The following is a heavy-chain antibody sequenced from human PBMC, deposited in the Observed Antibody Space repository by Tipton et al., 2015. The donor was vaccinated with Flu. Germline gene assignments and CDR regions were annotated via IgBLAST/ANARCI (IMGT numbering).Heavy chain of an antibody. CDR1: GFTFSSYA. V-gene: IGHV3-30*01. Sequence: RSLRLSCAASGFTFSSYAMHWVRQAPGKGLEWVAVISYDGSNKYYAGSVKGRFTISRDNSKNTLYLQMNSLGAEDTAVYYCARGGGIAAAGTAFDYWGQGTLVTVSS. CDR3: ARGGGIAAAGTAFDY. CDR2: ISYDGSNK. J-gene: IGHJ4*02. D-gene: IGHD6-13*01.